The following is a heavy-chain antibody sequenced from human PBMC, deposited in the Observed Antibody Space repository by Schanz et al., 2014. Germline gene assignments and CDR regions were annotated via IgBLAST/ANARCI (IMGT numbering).Heavy chain of an antibody. V-gene: IGHV1-69*04. D-gene: IGHD6-6*01. CDR3: ARDQSPYTNSSDVRYFDY. CDR2: IIPSLGLA. J-gene: IGHJ4*02. Sequence: QVQLVQSGAEVKKPGASVRVSCKVSGYAFTTYGISWVRQAPGQGLEWMGRIIPSLGLAKYEQKFQDKVTITADTSTTTAYMELSGLRSEDTAVYYCARDQSPYTNSSDVRYFDYWGQGSLVTVSS. CDR1: GYAFTTYG.